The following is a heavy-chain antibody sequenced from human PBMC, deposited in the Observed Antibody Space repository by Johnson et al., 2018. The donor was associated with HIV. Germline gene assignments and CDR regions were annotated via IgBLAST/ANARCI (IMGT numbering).Heavy chain of an antibody. CDR1: GFTFSTYW. CDR3: VRQQLSRNVAFDI. D-gene: IGHD6-13*01. J-gene: IGHJ3*02. CDR2: IKQDGSEK. V-gene: IGHV3-7*01. Sequence: VQLVESGGGLVQPGGSLRLSCAVSGFTFSTYWMSWVRQVPGKGLEWVANIKQDGSEKYYVDSVKGRFTISRDNVKNLLYLQMNSLRAEDTAVFYCVRQQLSRNVAFDIWGQGTMVTVSS.